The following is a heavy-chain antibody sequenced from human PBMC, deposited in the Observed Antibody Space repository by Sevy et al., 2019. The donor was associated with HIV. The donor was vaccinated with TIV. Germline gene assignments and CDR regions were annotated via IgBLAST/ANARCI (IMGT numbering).Heavy chain of an antibody. CDR3: ARVGSCSSTSCFAYWFDP. D-gene: IGHD2-2*01. J-gene: IGHJ5*02. CDR2: IKEEGSEN. V-gene: IGHV3-7*03. CDR1: GFTFSNYW. Sequence: GGCLRLSCAASGFTFSNYWMSWVRQAPGKGLEGVANIKEEGSENYYVDSVKGRFTVSRDNAKNSLYLQMNSLRAEDTAVYYCARVGSCSSTSCFAYWFDPWGQGTLVTVSS.